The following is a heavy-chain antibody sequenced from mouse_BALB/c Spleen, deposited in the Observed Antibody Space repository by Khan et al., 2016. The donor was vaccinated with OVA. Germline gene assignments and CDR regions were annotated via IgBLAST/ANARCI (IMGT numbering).Heavy chain of an antibody. CDR2: ISDLAYTI. CDR1: GFTFSDYG. CDR3: ARGGGTAPFAY. D-gene: IGHD1-1*02. Sequence: EVELVESGGGLVQPGGSRKLSCAASGFTFSDYGMAWGRQAPGKGPEWVAFISDLAYTIYYGDAVTGRFTISRENSKNTLYLELSHLRSEDTASYDCARGGGTAPFAYWGLGTLVTVSA. V-gene: IGHV5-15*02. J-gene: IGHJ3*01.